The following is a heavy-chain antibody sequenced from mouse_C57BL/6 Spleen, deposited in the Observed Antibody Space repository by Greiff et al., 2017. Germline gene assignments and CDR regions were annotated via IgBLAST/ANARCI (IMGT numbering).Heavy chain of an antibody. CDR2: ISSGGDSI. V-gene: IGHV5-9-1*02. J-gene: IGHJ4*01. CDR1: GFTFSSYA. Sequence: EVKLMESGEGLVKPGGSLKLSCAASGFTFSSYAMSWVRQTPETRLEWVAYISSGGDSIYYADTVKGRFTISRDNARNTLYLQMSSLKSEDTAMYYCTRLFYYAMDYWGQGTSVTVSS. CDR3: TRLFYYAMDY.